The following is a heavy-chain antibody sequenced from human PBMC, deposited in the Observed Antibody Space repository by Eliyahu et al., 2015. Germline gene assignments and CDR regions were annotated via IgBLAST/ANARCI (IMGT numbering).Heavy chain of an antibody. Sequence: VQLVESGGGLIQPGGSLRLXCAASGFXVXSNYMXXVRQAPGKGLEWVSVIYSGGSKYYAXSVKGRFTISRDNSKNTLYLQMNSLRAEDTAVYYCARGGGDPANDWYFDLWGRATLVTVSS. CDR1: GFXVXSNY. D-gene: IGHD3-16*01. V-gene: IGHV3-53*01. CDR2: IYSGGSK. J-gene: IGHJ2*01. CDR3: ARGGGDPANDWYFDL.